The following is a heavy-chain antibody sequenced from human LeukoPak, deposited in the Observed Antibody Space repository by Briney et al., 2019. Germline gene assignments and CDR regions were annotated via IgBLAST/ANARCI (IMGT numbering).Heavy chain of an antibody. CDR2: ISWNSGSI. CDR1: GFTFDDYA. Sequence: GGSLRLSCAASGFTFDDYAMHWVRQAPGKGLEWVSGISWNSGSIGYADSVKGRFTISRDNAENSLYLQMNSLRAEDTALYYCAKDISLEQWLVLNYWGQGTLVTVSS. V-gene: IGHV3-9*01. CDR3: AKDISLEQWLVLNY. J-gene: IGHJ4*02. D-gene: IGHD6-19*01.